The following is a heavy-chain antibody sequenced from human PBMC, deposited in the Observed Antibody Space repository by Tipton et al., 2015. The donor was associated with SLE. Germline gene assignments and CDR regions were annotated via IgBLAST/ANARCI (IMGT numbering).Heavy chain of an antibody. J-gene: IGHJ4*02. CDR2: IHTNSGAK. Sequence: QSGPEVKKPGASVKVSCKASGYTFTGYYIHWVRQAPGQGLEWMGRIHTNSGAKNYAQKLLGRVTMTRDTSISTAYMDLGRLRSDDSAVYYCAREEGSGSLYYWGQGTLVTVSS. CDR3: AREEGSGSLYY. V-gene: IGHV1-2*06. D-gene: IGHD6-13*01. CDR1: GYTFTGYY.